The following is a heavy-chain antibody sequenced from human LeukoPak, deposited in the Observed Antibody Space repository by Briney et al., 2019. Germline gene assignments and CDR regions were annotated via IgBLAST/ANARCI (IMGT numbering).Heavy chain of an antibody. D-gene: IGHD2/OR15-2a*01. V-gene: IGHV3-15*01. CDR3: ATYPQNRH. CDR2: IKPNTDGGTA. Sequence: GGSLRLSCSASKFTFSNAWMSWVRQAPGKGLEWLGRIKPNTDGGTAAFAAPVEDRFTISRDDLKGMLYLQMNSLKIEDTAVYYCATYPQNRHWGQGTLVTVSS. CDR1: KFTFSNAW. J-gene: IGHJ4*02.